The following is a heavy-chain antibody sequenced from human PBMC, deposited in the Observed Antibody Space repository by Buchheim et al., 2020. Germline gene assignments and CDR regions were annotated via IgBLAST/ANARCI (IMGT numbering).Heavy chain of an antibody. V-gene: IGHV4-59*01. Sequence: QVQLQESGPGLVKPSETLSLTCTVSGGSISNYYWSWIRQPPGKGLEGNGYSYYSGSPNYNPSLTSRVTISVDRSKNQSPLQLSSVTAADAAVYYCARDGAVAPLWFFDYWGQGTL. CDR2: SYYSGSP. J-gene: IGHJ4*02. D-gene: IGHD6-19*01. CDR3: ARDGAVAPLWFFDY. CDR1: GGSISNYY.